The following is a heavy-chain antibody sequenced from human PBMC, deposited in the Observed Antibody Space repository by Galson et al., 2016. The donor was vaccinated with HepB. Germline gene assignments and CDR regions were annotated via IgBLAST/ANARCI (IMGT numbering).Heavy chain of an antibody. CDR2: MNPISGNT. Sequence: SVKVSCKASGYPFSSYDFNWVRQAAGHGLEWMGWMNPISGNTGYAQKFQGRVTMTRTTSISTAYMELSSLRSEDTAVYYCTRDLSSGTPGPWGQGTLVTVS. J-gene: IGHJ5*02. CDR1: GYPFSSYD. V-gene: IGHV1-8*01. CDR3: TRDLSSGTPGP. D-gene: IGHD1-7*01.